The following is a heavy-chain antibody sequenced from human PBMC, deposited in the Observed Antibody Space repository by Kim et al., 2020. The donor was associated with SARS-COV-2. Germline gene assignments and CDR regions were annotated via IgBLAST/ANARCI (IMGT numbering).Heavy chain of an antibody. J-gene: IGHJ4*02. Sequence: GGSLRLSCAASGFTFSDYAMTWVRQAPGKGLEWVSGISGSGDTTYYADSVEGRFTISRDNAKNTLYLQMNSLRAEDTAVYYCARIKEMVSTAAGDAFDYWGQGTLVTVSS. D-gene: IGHD2-8*01. CDR2: ISGSGDTT. CDR1: GFTFSDYA. CDR3: ARIKEMVSTAAGDAFDY. V-gene: IGHV3-23*01.